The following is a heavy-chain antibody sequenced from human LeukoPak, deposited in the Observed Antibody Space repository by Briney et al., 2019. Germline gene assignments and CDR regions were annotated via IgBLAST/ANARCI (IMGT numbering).Heavy chain of an antibody. D-gene: IGHD6-13*01. Sequence: PSETLSLTCTASGGSISSYYWSWIRQPAGKGLEWIGRIYSTGSTNYNPSLESRVTMSVDTSKNQFSLRLGSVTAADTAVYYCARQIASAGTAGFDFWGQGALVTVSS. CDR3: ARQIASAGTAGFDF. J-gene: IGHJ4*02. CDR1: GGSISSYY. CDR2: IYSTGST. V-gene: IGHV4-4*07.